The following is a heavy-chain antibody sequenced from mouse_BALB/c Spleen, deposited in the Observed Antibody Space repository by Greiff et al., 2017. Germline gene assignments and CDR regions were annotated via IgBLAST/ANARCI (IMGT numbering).Heavy chain of an antibody. V-gene: IGHV1-15*01. Sequence: VQLLESGAELVRPGASVKLSCKASGYTFTDYEMHWVKQTPVHGLEWIGAINPGNGGTAYNQKFKGKATLTADKSSSTAYMELSSLTSEDSAVYYCTMTTSEDWGEGTTLTVSS. CDR1: GYTFTDYE. CDR2: INPGNGGT. J-gene: IGHJ2*01. D-gene: IGHD2-3*01. CDR3: TMTTSED.